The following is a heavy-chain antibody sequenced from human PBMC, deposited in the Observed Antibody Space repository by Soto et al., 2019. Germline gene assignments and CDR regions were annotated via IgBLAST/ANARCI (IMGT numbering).Heavy chain of an antibody. D-gene: IGHD4-17*01. J-gene: IGHJ4*02. CDR2: ISAYNGNT. CDR3: ARVFWDDGDYDNDY. V-gene: IGHV1-18*01. Sequence: ASVKVSCKASGYTFTSYGISWVRQAPGQGLEWMGWISAYNGNTNYAQKLQGRVTMTTDTSTSTAYMELRSLRSDDTAVYYCARVFWDDGDYDNDYWAQGTLVTVSS. CDR1: GYTFTSYG.